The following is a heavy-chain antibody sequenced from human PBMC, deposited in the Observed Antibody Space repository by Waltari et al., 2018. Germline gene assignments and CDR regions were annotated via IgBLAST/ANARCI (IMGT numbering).Heavy chain of an antibody. D-gene: IGHD3-16*02. V-gene: IGHV4-34*01. CDR3: ARRSRYDYVWGSYRYTGSFDY. CDR2: INHSGST. CDR1: GGSFSGYY. Sequence: QVQLQQWGAGLLKPSETLSLTCAVYGGSFSGYYWSWIRQPPGKGLEWIGEINHSGSTNHNPSLKSRVTISVDTSKNQFSLKLSSVTAADTAVYYCARRSRYDYVWGSYRYTGSFDYWGQGTLVTVSS. J-gene: IGHJ4*02.